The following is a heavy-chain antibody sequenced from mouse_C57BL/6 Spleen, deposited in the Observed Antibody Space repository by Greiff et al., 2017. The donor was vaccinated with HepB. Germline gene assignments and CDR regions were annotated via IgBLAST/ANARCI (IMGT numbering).Heavy chain of an antibody. CDR2: ISSGSSTI. Sequence: EVQLVESGGGLVKPGGSLKLSCAASGFTFSDYGMHWVRQAPEKGLEWVAYISSGSSTIYYADTVKGRFTISRDNAKNTLFLQMTSLRSEDTAMYYCARAPHFYGNYDYFDYWGQGTTLTVSS. J-gene: IGHJ2*01. CDR3: ARAPHFYGNYDYFDY. V-gene: IGHV5-17*01. D-gene: IGHD2-1*01. CDR1: GFTFSDYG.